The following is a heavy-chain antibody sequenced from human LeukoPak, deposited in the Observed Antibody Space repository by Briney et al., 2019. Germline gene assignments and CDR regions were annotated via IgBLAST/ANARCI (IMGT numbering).Heavy chain of an antibody. V-gene: IGHV3-33*01. D-gene: IGHD3-22*01. CDR1: GFTFSSYG. CDR2: IWYDGSNK. J-gene: IGHJ4*02. Sequence: GRSLRLSYAASGFTFSSYGMHWVRQAPGKGLEWVAVIWYDGSNKYYADSVKGRFTTSRDNSKNTLYLQMNSLRAEDTAVYYCARDNYYDSSGYCAHWGQGTVVTVSS. CDR3: ARDNYYDSSGYCAH.